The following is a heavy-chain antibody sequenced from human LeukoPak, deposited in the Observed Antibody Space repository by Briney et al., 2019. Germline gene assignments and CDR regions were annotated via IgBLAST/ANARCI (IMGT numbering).Heavy chain of an antibody. CDR3: ARDQNDSWSGYYTNAGYYYMDV. J-gene: IGHJ6*03. CDR2: IKQDGSEK. V-gene: IGHV3-7*01. D-gene: IGHD3-3*01. Sequence: GGSLRLSCAASGFTFSSYWMSWVRQAAGKGLEWVANIKQDGSEKYYVDSVKGRFTISRDNAKNSLYLQMNSLRAEDTVVYYCARDQNDSWSGYYTNAGYYYMDVWGKGTTVTVSS. CDR1: GFTFSSYW.